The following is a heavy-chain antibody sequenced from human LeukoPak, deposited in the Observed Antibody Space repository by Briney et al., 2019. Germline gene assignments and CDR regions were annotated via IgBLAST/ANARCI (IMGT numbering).Heavy chain of an antibody. CDR3: AIDRAAGIFDY. D-gene: IGHD6-13*01. CDR2: IYNIGST. Sequence: SETLSLTCTVSGGSISRYYGSWIPQPPGTGLEGIGYIYNIGSTNYNPSPKRRVTISVDASNNQISLKVSSVTAADTAVYYCAIDRAAGIFDYWGQGTPVTVSS. J-gene: IGHJ4*02. CDR1: GGSISRYY. V-gene: IGHV4-59*01.